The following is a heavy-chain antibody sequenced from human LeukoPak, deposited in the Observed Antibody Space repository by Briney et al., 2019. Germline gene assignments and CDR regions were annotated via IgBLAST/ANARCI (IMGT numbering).Heavy chain of an antibody. CDR3: ATVGDRRTGELYRMDY. Sequence: GGSLRLSCAASGFTFSSYAMHCARQAPGKGLEWVAVVSYDGSNKYYADSVKGRFTISRDNSKNTLYLQMNSLRAEDAAVYFCATVGDRRTGELYRMDYWGQGTLVTVSS. CDR2: VSYDGSNK. J-gene: IGHJ4*02. D-gene: IGHD7-27*01. V-gene: IGHV3-30-3*01. CDR1: GFTFSSYA.